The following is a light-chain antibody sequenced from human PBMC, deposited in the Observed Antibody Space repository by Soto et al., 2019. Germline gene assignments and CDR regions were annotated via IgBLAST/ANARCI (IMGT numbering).Light chain of an antibody. CDR3: SSYAGSSYV. CDR1: SRDVGGYNY. Sequence: QSALTQPPSASGSPGQSVTISCTGTSRDVGGYNYVSWYQQHPGKGPKLMIYEVSKRPSGVPDRFSGSKSGNTASLTVSGLQAEDEADYYCSSYAGSSYVFGTGTKVTVL. CDR2: EVS. J-gene: IGLJ1*01. V-gene: IGLV2-8*01.